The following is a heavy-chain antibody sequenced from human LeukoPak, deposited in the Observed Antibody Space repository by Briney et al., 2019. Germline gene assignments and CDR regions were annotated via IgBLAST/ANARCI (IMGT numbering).Heavy chain of an antibody. CDR3: GRDPNGDYIGAFEM. D-gene: IGHD4-17*01. CDR2: VDVHGQGT. Sequence: GGSLRLSCAASGFTFSSYWMHWVRQAPGKGPVWVSRVDVHGQGTAYADSVKGRFTISRDNAKNTLSLQMNSLRGEDTAVYYCGRDPNGDYIGAFEMWGPGTLVTVSS. V-gene: IGHV3-74*01. CDR1: GFTFSSYW. J-gene: IGHJ3*02.